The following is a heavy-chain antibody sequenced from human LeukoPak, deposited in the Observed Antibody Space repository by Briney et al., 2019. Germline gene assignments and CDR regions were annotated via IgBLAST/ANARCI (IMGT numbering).Heavy chain of an antibody. CDR1: GYSFTSYG. CDR2: ISPYNGVR. V-gene: IGHV1-18*01. CDR3: VSGRDFDY. Sequence: ASVKVSCKASGYSFTSYGITWVRQAPGQGLEWMGWISPYNGVRDYAHNLQGRVTMTTDTSTSTAYVELRSLASDDTAIYYCVSGRDFDYWGQGTLLTGSS. D-gene: IGHD1-26*01. J-gene: IGHJ4*02.